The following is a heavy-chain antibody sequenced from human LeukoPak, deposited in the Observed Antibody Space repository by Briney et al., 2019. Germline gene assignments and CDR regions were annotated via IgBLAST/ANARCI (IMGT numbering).Heavy chain of an antibody. CDR1: GFTFSSYS. J-gene: IGHJ4*02. Sequence: PGRSLRLSCAASGFTFSSYSMNWVRQAPGKGLEWVSSISSGSSYIYYADSVKGRFTISRDNAKNSLYLQMNSLRAEDTAVYYCARAVAAAESDFDYWGQGTLVTVSS. CDR3: ARAVAAAESDFDY. CDR2: ISSGSSYI. V-gene: IGHV3-21*01. D-gene: IGHD6-13*01.